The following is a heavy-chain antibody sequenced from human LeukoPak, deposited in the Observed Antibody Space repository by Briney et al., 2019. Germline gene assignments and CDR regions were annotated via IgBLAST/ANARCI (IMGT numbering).Heavy chain of an antibody. V-gene: IGHV3-30*18. CDR1: GFTFSTYG. CDR2: ISYDGSNE. CDR3: AKDGLGSGFDSSAPGIYFGMDV. Sequence: PGGSLRLSCAASGFTFSTYGMHWVRQAPGKGLEWVAVISYDGSNEHYADSVKGRFTMSRDNSKNTLYLQMNSLRAEDTAVYYCAKDGLGSGFDSSAPGIYFGMDVWGQGTTVTVSS. D-gene: IGHD3-22*01. J-gene: IGHJ6*02.